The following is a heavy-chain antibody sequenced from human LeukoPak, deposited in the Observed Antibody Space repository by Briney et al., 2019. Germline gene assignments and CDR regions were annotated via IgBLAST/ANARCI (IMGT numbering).Heavy chain of an antibody. CDR1: GGTFSSYD. CDR2: MNPNSGNT. V-gene: IGHV1-8*02. J-gene: IGHJ5*02. D-gene: IGHD2-15*01. Sequence: ASVKVSCKASGGTFSSYDINWVRQAAGQGLEWMGWMNPNSGNTGYAQKFQGRVTMARNTSISTAYMELSSLRSEDSAVYYCARGPDIVVVVAATGPYNWFDPWGQGTLVTVSS. CDR3: ARGPDIVVVVAATGPYNWFDP.